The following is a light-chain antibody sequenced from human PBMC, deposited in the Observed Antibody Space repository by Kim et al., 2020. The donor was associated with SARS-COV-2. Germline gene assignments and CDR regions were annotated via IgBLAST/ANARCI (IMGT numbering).Light chain of an antibody. CDR3: QQYRSYWT. J-gene: IGKJ1*01. V-gene: IGKV1-5*03. CDR2: MAS. Sequence: DIQMTQSPSTLSASVGDRVTITCRASQTISNWLAWYQQKPGKAPKVLIYMASSLASGVPSRFSGSGSGTEFTLTISSLQPDDFATYYCQQYRSYWTFGQGTKVDIK. CDR1: QTISNW.